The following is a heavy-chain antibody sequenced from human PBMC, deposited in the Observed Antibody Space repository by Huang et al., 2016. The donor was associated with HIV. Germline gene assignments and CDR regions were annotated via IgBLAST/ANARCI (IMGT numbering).Heavy chain of an antibody. V-gene: IGHV1-18*01. CDR2: FSVYKCNT. J-gene: IGHJ6*03. CDR3: ARGGGIQLWLLGYYYMDV. D-gene: IGHD5-18*01. Sequence: QVQLVQSGAEVKKPGASVKVSCKASGYTFSSFGSSWVRKSPGQGLAWVGGFSVYKCNTKFAQKFQGRLTLTTDPSTSTAYMGLRSLRSDDTAVYYCARGGGIQLWLLGYYYMDVWGNGTTVTVSS. CDR1: GYTFSSFG.